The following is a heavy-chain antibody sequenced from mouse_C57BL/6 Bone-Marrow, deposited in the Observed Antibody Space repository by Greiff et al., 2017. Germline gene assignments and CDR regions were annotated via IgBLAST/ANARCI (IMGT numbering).Heavy chain of an antibody. J-gene: IGHJ4*01. V-gene: IGHV3-6*01. CDR2: ISYDGSN. Sequence: EVKVEESGPGLVKPSQSLSLTCSVTGYSITSGYYWNWIRQFPGNKLEWMGYISYDGSNNYNPSLKNRISITRDTSKNQFFLKLNSVTTEDTATYYCARYDYDGRYAMDYWGQGTSVTVSS. CDR1: GYSITSGYY. CDR3: ARYDYDGRYAMDY. D-gene: IGHD2-4*01.